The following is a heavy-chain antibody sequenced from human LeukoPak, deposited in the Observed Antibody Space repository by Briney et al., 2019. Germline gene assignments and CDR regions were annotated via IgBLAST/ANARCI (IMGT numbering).Heavy chain of an antibody. D-gene: IGHD2-21*02. J-gene: IGHJ4*02. Sequence: PGGSLRLSCAASGFTFSSYSMNWVRQAPGKGLEWVSSISSSSSYIYYADSVKGRFTISRDNAKNSLYLQMNSLRAEDTAVYYCARVVEEVVTGYYFDYWGQGTLVTVSS. CDR1: GFTFSSYS. V-gene: IGHV3-21*01. CDR2: ISSSSSYI. CDR3: ARVVEEVVTGYYFDY.